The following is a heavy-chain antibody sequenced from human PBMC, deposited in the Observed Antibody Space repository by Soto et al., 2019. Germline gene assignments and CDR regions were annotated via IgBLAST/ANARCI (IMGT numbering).Heavy chain of an antibody. CDR2: IFLTGKT. D-gene: IGHD3-16*02. CDR3: ARGGGGYRFDY. J-gene: IGHJ4*02. CDR1: GDFSSAHY. Sequence: HVQLQESGPGLVKPSETLSLTCTVSGDFSSAHYWSWIRQPPGKGLEWLGYIFLTGKTKNNPPLQSGLTQSLAASKNKFSWTWTSWTTADPAVNNCARGGGGYRFDYWGQGTLVTVSS. V-gene: IGHV4-59*11.